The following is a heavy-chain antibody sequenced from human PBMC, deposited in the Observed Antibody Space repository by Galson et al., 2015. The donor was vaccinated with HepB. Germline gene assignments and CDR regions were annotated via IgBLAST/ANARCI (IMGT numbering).Heavy chain of an antibody. D-gene: IGHD4-11*01. Sequence: TLRLSCAASGFTFSSYAMHWVRQAPGKGLEWVAVISYDGSNKYYADSVKGRFTISRDNSKNTLYLQMNSLRAEDKAVYYCARAQETTRYDAFDIWGQGTMVTVSS. CDR3: ARAQETTRYDAFDI. CDR2: ISYDGSNK. V-gene: IGHV3-30-3*01. J-gene: IGHJ3*02. CDR1: GFTFSSYA.